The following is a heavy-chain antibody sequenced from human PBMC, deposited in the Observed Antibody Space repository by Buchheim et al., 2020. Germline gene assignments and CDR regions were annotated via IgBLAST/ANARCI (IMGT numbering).Heavy chain of an antibody. CDR2: INEDGSFT. CDR1: GFTLRTYW. Sequence: EVQLEESGGGLVQPGGSLRLSCAASGFTLRTYWMHWVRQAPGKGPEWVSRINEDGSFTNYADSVKGRFTISRDNAENTLYLQMTSLRVEDTAMYYCARDLSGSQDYWGQGTL. V-gene: IGHV3-74*01. CDR3: ARDLSGSQDY. J-gene: IGHJ4*02. D-gene: IGHD1-26*01.